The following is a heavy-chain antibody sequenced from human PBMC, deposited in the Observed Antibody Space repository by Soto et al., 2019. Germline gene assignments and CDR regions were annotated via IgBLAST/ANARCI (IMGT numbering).Heavy chain of an antibody. CDR3: ARRWGEGRVDY. CDR1: GGSISSSNW. J-gene: IGHJ4*02. Sequence: QVKLQESGPGLVKPSGTLSLTCAVSGGSISSSNWWSWVRQPPGKGLDWMGEIYHSGNTNYNPSRMSRVTMAVDKARNQFSLKLRSGTAADTAVYYCARRWGEGRVDYWGQGTLVTVSS. V-gene: IGHV4-4*02. CDR2: IYHSGNT. D-gene: IGHD3-10*01.